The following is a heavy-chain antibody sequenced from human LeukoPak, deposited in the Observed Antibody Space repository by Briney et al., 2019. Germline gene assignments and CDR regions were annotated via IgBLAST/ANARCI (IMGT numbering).Heavy chain of an antibody. V-gene: IGHV3-21*01. Sequence: PGGSLRLSCAASGFTFSSYSMNWVRQAPGKGLEWVSSISSSGSHIYYADSVKGRFTISRDNSKNTLYLQMNSLRDEDTAVYYCVRDAYWGQGTLVTVSS. J-gene: IGHJ4*02. CDR3: VRDAY. CDR1: GFTFSSYS. CDR2: ISSSGSHI.